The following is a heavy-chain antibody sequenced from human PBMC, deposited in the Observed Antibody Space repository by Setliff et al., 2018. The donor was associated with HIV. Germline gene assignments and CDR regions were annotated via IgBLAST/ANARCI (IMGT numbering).Heavy chain of an antibody. Sequence: KPGGSLRLSCAASGFTFSSYSMNWVRQAPGKGLEWVSSISSSSSYIYYADSVKGRFTISRDNAKNSLYLQMNSLRAEDTAVYYCARSNCGGDCDAFDIWGQGTMVTVSS. D-gene: IGHD2-21*02. CDR2: ISSSSSYI. CDR1: GFTFSSYS. V-gene: IGHV3-21*01. J-gene: IGHJ3*02. CDR3: ARSNCGGDCDAFDI.